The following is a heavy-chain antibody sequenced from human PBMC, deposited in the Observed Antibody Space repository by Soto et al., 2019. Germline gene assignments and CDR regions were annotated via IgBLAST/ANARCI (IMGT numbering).Heavy chain of an antibody. CDR3: ARVWFGESSWFDP. CDR2: ICHSGNT. V-gene: IGHV4-30-2*01. D-gene: IGHD3-10*01. J-gene: IGHJ5*02. CDR1: GGSISSGEYY. Sequence: SETLSLTCTVSGGSISSGEYYWTWIRQPPGQGLEWIGYICHSGNTYYNPSLKSRVTTSLDRSKNQFSLNLSSVTAADTAVYYCARVWFGESSWFDPWGQGTLVTVSS.